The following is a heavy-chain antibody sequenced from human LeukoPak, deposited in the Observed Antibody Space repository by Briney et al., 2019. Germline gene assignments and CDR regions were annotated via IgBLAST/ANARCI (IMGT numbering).Heavy chain of an antibody. J-gene: IGHJ4*02. CDR2: IYYSRST. Sequence: PSETLSLTCTVSGGSISSHYWSWIRQPPGKGLEWIGYIYYSRSTNYNPSLKSRVTISVDTSKNQFSLKLSSVTAADTAVYYCARDSYYYDSSGYYISGGRFDYWGQGTLVTVSS. V-gene: IGHV4-59*11. CDR3: ARDSYYYDSSGYYISGGRFDY. D-gene: IGHD3-22*01. CDR1: GGSISSHY.